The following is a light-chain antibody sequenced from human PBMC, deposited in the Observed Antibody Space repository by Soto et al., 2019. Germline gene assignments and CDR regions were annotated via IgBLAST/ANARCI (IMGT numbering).Light chain of an antibody. CDR1: QSVSSY. Sequence: SVLTEAPATLALSKGERATLSCRASQSVSSYLAWYQQKPGQAPRLLIYDASNRATGIPARFSGSGSGTDFTLTISSLEPEDFAVYYCQQRSNWPPITFGQGTRLEIK. CDR3: QQRSNWPPIT. J-gene: IGKJ5*01. V-gene: IGKV3-11*01. CDR2: DAS.